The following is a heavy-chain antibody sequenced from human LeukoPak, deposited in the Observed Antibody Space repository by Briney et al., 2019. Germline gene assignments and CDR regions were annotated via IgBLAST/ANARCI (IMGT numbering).Heavy chain of an antibody. J-gene: IGHJ4*02. CDR2: IYYSGST. D-gene: IGHD1-1*01. Sequence: SQTLSLTCTVSGGSISSGGYSWSWIRQHPGKGLEWIGYIYYSGSTYYNPSLKSRVTISVDTSKNQFSLKPSSVTAADTAVYYCAREGMRTTTVDYWGQGTLVTISS. CDR3: AREGMRTTTVDY. CDR1: GGSISSGGYS. V-gene: IGHV4-31*03.